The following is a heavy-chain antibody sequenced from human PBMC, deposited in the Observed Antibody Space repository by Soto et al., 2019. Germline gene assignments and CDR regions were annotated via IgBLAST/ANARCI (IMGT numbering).Heavy chain of an antibody. D-gene: IGHD6-13*01. V-gene: IGHV3-30*18. CDR2: IQYDGSNK. CDR3: AKDRLQLSYYYYGMDV. Sequence: QVHLVESGGGAVQPGRSLRLSCAASGFTFSSYAMHWVRQAPGKGLEWVAVIQYDGSNKYYADSVKGRFTISRDNSKNTLYLQMNSLRVEDTAVYYCAKDRLQLSYYYYGMDVWGQGTTVTVSS. CDR1: GFTFSSYA. J-gene: IGHJ6*02.